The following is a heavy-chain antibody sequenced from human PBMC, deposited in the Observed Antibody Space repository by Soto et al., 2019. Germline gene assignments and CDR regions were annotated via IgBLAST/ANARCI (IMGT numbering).Heavy chain of an antibody. CDR1: GFTLSSNY. CDR3: ASPTVTPHYGMDV. V-gene: IGHV3-11*01. CDR2: IYSSGSTI. J-gene: IGHJ6*02. D-gene: IGHD4-17*01. Sequence: GGSLRLSCSAPGFTLSSNYMSWVRQAPGKGLQWVSVIYSSGSTIYYADSVKGRFTISRDNAKNSLYLQMNSLRAEDTAVYYCASPTVTPHYGMDVWGQGTTVTVSS.